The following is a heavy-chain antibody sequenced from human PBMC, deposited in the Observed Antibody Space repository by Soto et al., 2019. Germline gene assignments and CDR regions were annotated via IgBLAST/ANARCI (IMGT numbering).Heavy chain of an antibody. CDR3: AKDRSSYDSSGYYYFDY. Sequence: GGSLRLSCAASGFTFSSYAMSWVRQAPGKGLEWVSAISGSGGSTYYADSVKGRFTISSDNSKNTLYLQMNSLRAEDTAVYYCAKDRSSYDSSGYYYFDYWGQGTLVTVSS. CDR2: ISGSGGST. D-gene: IGHD3-22*01. J-gene: IGHJ4*02. CDR1: GFTFSSYA. V-gene: IGHV3-23*01.